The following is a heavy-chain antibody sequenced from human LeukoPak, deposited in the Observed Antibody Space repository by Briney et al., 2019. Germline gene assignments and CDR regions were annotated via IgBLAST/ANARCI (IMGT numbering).Heavy chain of an antibody. D-gene: IGHD3-3*01. J-gene: IGHJ6*03. V-gene: IGHV3-74*01. Sequence: GGSLTLSCALSGFTSSSYWMHWVRQVPGKGLVWVSRINDDGTYTVYADSVKGRFTISRDNAKNTLYLQMGSLRAEDMAVYYCARAGLSWSGYPIYYYYYYMDVWGKGTTVTVSS. CDR2: INDDGTYT. CDR1: GFTSSSYW. CDR3: ARAGLSWSGYPIYYYYYYMDV.